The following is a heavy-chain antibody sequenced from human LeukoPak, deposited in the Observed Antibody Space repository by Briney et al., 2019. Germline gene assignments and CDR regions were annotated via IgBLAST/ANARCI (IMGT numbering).Heavy chain of an antibody. Sequence: ASVKVSCKASGYTFTGYYMHWVRQAPGQGLEWMGWINPNSGGTNYAQKFQGWVTMTRDTSMSTAYMELSGLRFDDTAVYYCARDGEVRQGHCTTTSCPVDYWGQGTLITVSS. J-gene: IGHJ4*02. CDR3: ARDGEVRQGHCTTTSCPVDY. V-gene: IGHV1-2*04. CDR1: GYTFTGYY. D-gene: IGHD2-2*01. CDR2: INPNSGGT.